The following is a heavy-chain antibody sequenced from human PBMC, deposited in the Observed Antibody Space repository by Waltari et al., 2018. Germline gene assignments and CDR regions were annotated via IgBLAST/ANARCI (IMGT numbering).Heavy chain of an antibody. V-gene: IGHV1-69*08. CDR1: VGTFSSSA. Sequence: QVQLVQSGAEVKKPGSSVKVSCKASVGTFSSSAISWVRQAPGQGLEWMGRIIPIFGTANYAQKFQGRVTITADKSTSTAYMELSSLRSEDTAVYYCARVDPETAGWTGAFDIWGQGTMVTVSS. CDR3: ARVDPETAGWTGAFDI. CDR2: IIPIFGTA. D-gene: IGHD3-3*01. J-gene: IGHJ3*02.